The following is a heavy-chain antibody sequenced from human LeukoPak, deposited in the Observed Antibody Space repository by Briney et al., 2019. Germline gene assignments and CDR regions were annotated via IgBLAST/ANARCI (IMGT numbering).Heavy chain of an antibody. CDR1: GNYW. V-gene: IGHV3-74*01. J-gene: IGHJ4*02. CDR3: VSFYETY. CDR2: INSDGSWT. D-gene: IGHD2/OR15-2a*01. Sequence: GGSLRLSCVASGNYWMHWVRQAPGKGLVWVSHINSDGSWTSYADSVKGRFTISKDNAKITVYLQMNSLRAEDTAVYYCVSFYETYWGRGTLVTVSS.